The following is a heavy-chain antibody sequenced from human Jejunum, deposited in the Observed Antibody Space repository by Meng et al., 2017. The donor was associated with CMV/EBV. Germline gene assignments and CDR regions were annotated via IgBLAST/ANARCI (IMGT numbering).Heavy chain of an antibody. D-gene: IGHD2-2*01. J-gene: IGHJ4*02. CDR1: YA. V-gene: IGHV3-23*01. CDR2: ISGSGGST. CDR3: AKEPLGYCSSTSCYRGGYFDY. Sequence: YARGWVRQAPRKGLEWVSTISGSGGSTYYADSVKGQFSSSRDNSKNTLYLQMNSLRAEDTAVYYCAKEPLGYCSSTSCYRGGYFDYWGQGTLVTVSS.